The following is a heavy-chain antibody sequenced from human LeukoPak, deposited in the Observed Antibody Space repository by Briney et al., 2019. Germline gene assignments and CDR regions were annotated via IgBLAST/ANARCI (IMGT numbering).Heavy chain of an antibody. CDR2: ISYDGSNK. CDR3: ARVIQQLSFDC. D-gene: IGHD6-13*01. CDR1: GFTFSSYA. Sequence: GGSLRLSCAASGFTFSSYAMHWVRQAPGKGLEWVAVISYDGSNKYYADSVKGRFTISRDNSKNTLYLQMNSLRAEDTAVYYCARVIQQLSFDCWGQGTLVTVSS. V-gene: IGHV3-30*04. J-gene: IGHJ4*02.